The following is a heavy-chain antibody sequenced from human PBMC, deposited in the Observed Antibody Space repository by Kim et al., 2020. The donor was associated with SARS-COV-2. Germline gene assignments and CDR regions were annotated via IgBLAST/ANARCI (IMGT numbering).Heavy chain of an antibody. J-gene: IGHJ5*02. CDR3: TKSHREGESVRFLEWLSSP. D-gene: IGHD3-3*01. Sequence: GGSLRLSCEASGFTFSSYSMHWVRQTPEKGLEWVSSISRRSDFVKYADSVSGRFLISRDNAKNSLYLQMNGLRAEDTGIYYCTKSHREGESVRFLEWLSSPWGQGALVTVSS. CDR1: GFTFSSYS. CDR2: ISRRSDFV. V-gene: IGHV3-21*06.